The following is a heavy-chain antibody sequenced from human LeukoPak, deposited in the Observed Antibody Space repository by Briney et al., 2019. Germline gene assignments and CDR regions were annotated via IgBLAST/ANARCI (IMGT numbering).Heavy chain of an antibody. CDR2: INPTGGST. CDR1: GYTFTSYY. CDR3: ASNPVEQWLVDYYYYYMDV. D-gene: IGHD6-19*01. Sequence: EASVKVSCKASGYTFTSYYMHWVRQAPGQGLEWMGLINPTGGSTGYAQKFQGRVTMTRDMSTSTDYMELSSLRSEDTAVYYCASNPVEQWLVDYYYYYMDVWGKGTTVTISS. J-gene: IGHJ6*03. V-gene: IGHV1-46*01.